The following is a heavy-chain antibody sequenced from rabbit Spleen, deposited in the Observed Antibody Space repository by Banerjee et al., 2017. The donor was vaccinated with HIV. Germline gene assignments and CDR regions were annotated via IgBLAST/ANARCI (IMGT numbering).Heavy chain of an antibody. Sequence: QSLEESGGDLVKPGASLTLTCKASGFSFSSDYDMCWVRQAPGKGLEWIACIWISNGGIDYASWVNGRFTISKTSSTVDLKMTSLTAADTATYFCAGDHAISGYRFNLWGQGTLVTVS. D-gene: IGHD1-1*01. CDR3: AGDHAISGYRFNL. V-gene: IGHV1S40*01. J-gene: IGHJ4*01. CDR2: IWISNGGI. CDR1: GFSFSSDYD.